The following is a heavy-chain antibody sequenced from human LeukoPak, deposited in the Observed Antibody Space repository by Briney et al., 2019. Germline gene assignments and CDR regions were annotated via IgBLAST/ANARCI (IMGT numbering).Heavy chain of an antibody. Sequence: GGSLSLSCAASGFPFSAYTMKWVRHVPGKGLEWVSSIKGSDNYIYYADSVAGRFTISTDDAHNALLLQMDSLRAEDTAIYYCARSRSMSRHDKNLLYWGQGRLVTVSS. J-gene: IGHJ4*02. CDR3: ARSRSMSRHDKNLLY. CDR2: IKGSDNYI. V-gene: IGHV3-21*01. CDR1: GFPFSAYT. D-gene: IGHD1-26*01.